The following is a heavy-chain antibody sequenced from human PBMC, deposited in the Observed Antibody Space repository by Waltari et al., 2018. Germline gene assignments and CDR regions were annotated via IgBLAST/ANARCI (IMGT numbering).Heavy chain of an antibody. D-gene: IGHD3-22*01. CDR2: IYTSGSN. Sequence: QVQLQESGPGLVKPSQTLSLTCTVSGGSISSGSYYWSWIRQPAGKGLEWIGRIYTSGSNNDNPSLKSRVTISVDTSKNQFALKLSSVTAADTAVYYCARAGVVDYYDSSGYYFSSAFDIWGQGTMVTASS. V-gene: IGHV4-61*02. CDR3: ARAGVVDYYDSSGYYFSSAFDI. J-gene: IGHJ3*02. CDR1: GGSISSGSYY.